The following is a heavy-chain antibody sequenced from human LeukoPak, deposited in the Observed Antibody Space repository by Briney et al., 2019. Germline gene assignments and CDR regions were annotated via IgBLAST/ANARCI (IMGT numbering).Heavy chain of an antibody. CDR2: ISSSSSTI. Sequence: GGSLRLSCAASGFXFSSYSMNWVRQAPGKGLEWVSYISSSSSTIYYADSVKGRFTISRDNAKNSLYLQMNSLRDEDTAVYYCARDLGDYDILTGEGYWGQGTLVTVSS. D-gene: IGHD3-9*01. CDR3: ARDLGDYDILTGEGY. V-gene: IGHV3-48*02. CDR1: GFXFSSYS. J-gene: IGHJ4*02.